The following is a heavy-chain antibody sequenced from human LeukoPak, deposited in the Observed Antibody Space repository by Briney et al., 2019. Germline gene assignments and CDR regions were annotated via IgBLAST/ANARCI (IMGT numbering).Heavy chain of an antibody. D-gene: IGHD3-3*01. Sequence: ASVKVSCKASGYTFSSGYYLHWVRQPPGQGHEWMGWINPNNCDINYAQKFQGRVTMTRDTSISTAHMELSRLRSDDAAVYFCARGAYYNFWSGFYYSPHFDYWGQGTLVTVSS. CDR1: GYTFSSGYY. J-gene: IGHJ4*02. V-gene: IGHV1-2*02. CDR2: INPNNCDI. CDR3: ARGAYYNFWSGFYYSPHFDY.